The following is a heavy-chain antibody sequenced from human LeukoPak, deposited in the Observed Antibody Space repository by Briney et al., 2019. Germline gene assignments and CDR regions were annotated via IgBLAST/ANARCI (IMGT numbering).Heavy chain of an antibody. CDR2: IWYDGSNK. V-gene: IGHV3-33*01. CDR3: ARVSNYYYYGMDV. J-gene: IGHJ6*02. CDR1: GFTFSSYG. Sequence: GGSLRLSCAASGFTFSSYGMHWVRQAPGKGLEWVAVIWYDGSNKYYADSVKGRFTISRDNSKNMLYLQMNSLRAEDTAVYYCARVSNYYYYGMDVWGQGTTVTVSS.